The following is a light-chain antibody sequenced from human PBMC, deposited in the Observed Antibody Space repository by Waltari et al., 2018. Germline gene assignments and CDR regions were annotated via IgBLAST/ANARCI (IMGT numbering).Light chain of an antibody. CDR2: AAS. V-gene: IGKV1-17*03. Sequence: DIQMTHSPSSLSASVGDRVIITCRASQTSSSYLGWYQEKPGKVPKLLIYAASSLESGVPSRFSGSGSGTEFTLTINSLQPEDFATYYCQQHNSHPPTFGQGTKVEIK. CDR1: QTSSSY. J-gene: IGKJ1*01. CDR3: QQHNSHPPT.